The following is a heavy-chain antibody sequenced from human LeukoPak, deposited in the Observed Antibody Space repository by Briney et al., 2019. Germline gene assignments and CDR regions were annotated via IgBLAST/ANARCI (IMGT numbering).Heavy chain of an antibody. D-gene: IGHD3-10*01. CDR2: ISYDGSNK. J-gene: IGHJ4*02. V-gene: IGHV3-30*19. CDR3: ARDPLLSHQRGYFDS. CDR1: GFTFSSYV. Sequence: GRFLRLSCAASGFTFSSYVMHWVRQAPPKGLEWVAVISYDGSNKYYADSLKGRFTISRDNSKNTLYLQMNSLRAEDTAVYFCARDPLLSHQRGYFDSWGQGTLVTVSS.